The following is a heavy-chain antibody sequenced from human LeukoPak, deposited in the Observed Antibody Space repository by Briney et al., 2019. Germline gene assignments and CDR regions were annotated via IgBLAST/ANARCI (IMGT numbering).Heavy chain of an antibody. CDR3: AKDKLELRLSWGSFDY. J-gene: IGHJ4*02. D-gene: IGHD1-7*01. CDR2: IYSGGST. V-gene: IGHV3-53*01. Sequence: PGGSLRLSCAASGFTVSSNYMNWVRQAPGKGLEWVSLIYSGGSTHYADSVKGRFTISRDNSKNTLYLQMNSLRAEDTAVYYCAKDKLELRLSWGSFDYWGQGTLVTVSS. CDR1: GFTVSSNY.